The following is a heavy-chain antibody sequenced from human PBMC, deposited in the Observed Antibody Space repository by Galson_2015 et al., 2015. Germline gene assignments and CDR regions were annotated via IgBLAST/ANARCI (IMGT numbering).Heavy chain of an antibody. CDR2: ITGGASHL. Sequence: SLRLSCAASGFTFSDFRMNWVRQAPGKGLEWISFITGGASHLNYADSVKGRFTISRDNAKNTLYLQMNSLRPEDTAVYYCARGYFDSRGYYHYYGLDVWGQGTTVTVSS. D-gene: IGHD3-22*01. V-gene: IGHV3-21*01. J-gene: IGHJ6*02. CDR3: ARGYFDSRGYYHYYGLDV. CDR1: GFTFSDFR.